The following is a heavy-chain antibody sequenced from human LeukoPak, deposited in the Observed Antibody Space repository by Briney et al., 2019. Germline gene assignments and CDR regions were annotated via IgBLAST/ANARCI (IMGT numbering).Heavy chain of an antibody. J-gene: IGHJ6*03. CDR1: GGSISGYY. V-gene: IGHV4-34*01. Sequence: SETLSLTCTVSGGSISGYYWSWIRQPPGKGLEWIGEIKHSGSTNYNPSLKSRVTISVDTSKNQFSLKLSSVTAADTAVYYCARGNLWDYRRYYYYMDVWGKGTTGTVSS. CDR2: IKHSGST. D-gene: IGHD4-11*01. CDR3: ARGNLWDYRRYYYYMDV.